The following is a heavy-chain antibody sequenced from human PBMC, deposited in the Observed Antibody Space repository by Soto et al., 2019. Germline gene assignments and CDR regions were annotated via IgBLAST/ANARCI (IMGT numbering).Heavy chain of an antibody. V-gene: IGHV1-2*02. CDR1: GYTFTAYY. CDR2: INTKFGDT. J-gene: IGHJ6*02. Sequence: QVQLVQSGAEVKEPGDSVRVSCEASGYTFTAYYIHWVRQAPGQGLEWMGWINTKFGDTTYAQDFQGRVSMTRDMSVSTVYMELSRLTSDDTATYYCARNMDYYYGPGSGNGHGFWGQGTTVTVFS. D-gene: IGHD3-10*01. CDR3: ARNMDYYYGPGSGNGHGF.